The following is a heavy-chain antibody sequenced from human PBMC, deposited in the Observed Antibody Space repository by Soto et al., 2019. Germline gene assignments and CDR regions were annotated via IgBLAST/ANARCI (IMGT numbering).Heavy chain of an antibody. V-gene: IGHV3-23*01. CDR1: GFTFSSYA. D-gene: IGHD3-16*01. CDR2: ISGSGGST. Sequence: GGSLRLSCAASGFTFSSYAMSWVRQAPGKGLEWVSAISGSGGSTYYADSVKGRFTISRDNSKNTLYLQMNSLRAEDTAVYYCARAGQGLGLGGSLPYFDYGGKETLFTVSS. CDR3: ARAGQGLGLGGSLPYFDY. J-gene: IGHJ4*02.